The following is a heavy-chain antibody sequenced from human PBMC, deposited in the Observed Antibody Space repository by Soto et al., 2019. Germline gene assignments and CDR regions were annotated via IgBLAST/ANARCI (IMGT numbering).Heavy chain of an antibody. J-gene: IGHJ5*02. CDR3: ARTPPLGVVVPAAIVPGWFDP. V-gene: IGHV1-69*13. D-gene: IGHD2-2*01. Sequence: GASVKVSCKASGGTFSSYAISWVRQAPGQGLEWMGGIIPIFGTANYAQRFQGRVTVTADESTSTAYMELSSLRSEDTAVYYCARTPPLGVVVPAAIVPGWFDPWGQGTLVTVSS. CDR2: IIPIFGTA. CDR1: GGTFSSYA.